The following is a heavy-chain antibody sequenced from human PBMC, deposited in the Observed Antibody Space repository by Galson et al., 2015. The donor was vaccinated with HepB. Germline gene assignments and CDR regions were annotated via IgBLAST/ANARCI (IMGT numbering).Heavy chain of an antibody. CDR3: ATQKRGLEGYYGMDV. CDR2: ITASGDRT. D-gene: IGHD1-1*01. CDR1: GFTFSSYA. V-gene: IGHV3-23*01. J-gene: IGHJ6*02. Sequence: SLRLSCAASGFTFSSYAMNWVRQAPGKGLDWVSTITASGDRTYDADSVKGRFTISRDNSRNTLYLQMNSLRAEDTAVYYCATQKRGLEGYYGMDVWGQGTTVTVSS.